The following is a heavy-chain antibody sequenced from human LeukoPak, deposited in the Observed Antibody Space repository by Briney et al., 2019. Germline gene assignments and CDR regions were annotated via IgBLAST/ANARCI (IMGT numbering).Heavy chain of an antibody. CDR3: ARLGMVRGVILGDYYMDV. D-gene: IGHD3-10*01. Sequence: SETLSLTCTVSGGSISSYYWSWIRQPPGKGLERIGYIYYSGSTNYNPSLKSRVTISVDTSKNQFSLKLSSVTAADTAVYYCARLGMVRGVILGDYYMDVWGKGTTVTVSS. V-gene: IGHV4-59*01. CDR1: GGSISSYY. J-gene: IGHJ6*03. CDR2: IYYSGST.